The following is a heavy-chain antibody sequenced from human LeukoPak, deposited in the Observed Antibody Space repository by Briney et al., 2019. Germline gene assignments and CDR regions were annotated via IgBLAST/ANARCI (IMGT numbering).Heavy chain of an antibody. J-gene: IGHJ2*01. CDR1: GYTFTSYG. CDR3: ARRRAVAYCGGDCPHWYFDL. CDR2: ISAYNGNT. V-gene: IGHV1-18*01. Sequence: ASVKVSCKASGYTFTSYGISWVRQAPGQGLGWMGWISAYNGNTNYAQKLQGRVTMTTDTSTSTAYMELRSLRSDDTAVYYCARRRAVAYCGGDCPHWYFDLWGRGTLVTVSS. D-gene: IGHD2-21*02.